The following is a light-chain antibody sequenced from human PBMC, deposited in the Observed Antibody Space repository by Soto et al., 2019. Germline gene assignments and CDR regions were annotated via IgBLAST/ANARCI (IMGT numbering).Light chain of an antibody. CDR1: QTVSTSY. V-gene: IGKV3-20*01. Sequence: DMVLTQSPGTLSLSPGERATLSCRASQTVSTSYIAWYQQKPGQAPRLLIYAASSRATGIPDRFSGSGSGTDFALTISRLEPEDSAVYYCQQYGNSFLTFGGGTKVDIK. CDR2: AAS. J-gene: IGKJ4*01. CDR3: QQYGNSFLT.